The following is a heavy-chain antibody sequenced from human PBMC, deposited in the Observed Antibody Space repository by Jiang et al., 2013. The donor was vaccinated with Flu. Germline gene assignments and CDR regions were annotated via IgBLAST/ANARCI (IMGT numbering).Heavy chain of an antibody. CDR3: ARIPSGVTQSYYMDV. CDR1: GFSLSTSGMC. CDR2: IDWDDDK. J-gene: IGHJ6*03. V-gene: IGHV2-70*01. D-gene: IGHD4-11*01. Sequence: KPTQTLTLTCTFSGFSLSTSGMCVSWIRQPPGKALEWLALIDWDDDKYYSTSLKTRLTISKDTSKNQVVLTMTNMDPVDTATYYCARIPSGVTQSYYMDVWGKGTTVTVSS.